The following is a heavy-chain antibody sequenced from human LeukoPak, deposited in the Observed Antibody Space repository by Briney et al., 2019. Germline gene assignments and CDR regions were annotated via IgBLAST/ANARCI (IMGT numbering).Heavy chain of an antibody. CDR3: ARGFGAVDWQSGGYPGAYI. V-gene: IGHV3-11*04. CDR1: GFIFRSYF. D-gene: IGHD2-15*01. Sequence: PGGSLRLSCAASGFIFRSYFMSWFRQTPGKGLEWISSTSSSGTTTHYADFAKGRFTTSRDNADNSLFLQMNSLRVEDTAVYYCARGFGAVDWQSGGYPGAYIWGQGTMVTVSP. CDR2: TSSSGTTT. J-gene: IGHJ3*02.